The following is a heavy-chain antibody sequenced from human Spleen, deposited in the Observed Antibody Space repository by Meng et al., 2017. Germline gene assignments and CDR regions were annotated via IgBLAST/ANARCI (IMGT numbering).Heavy chain of an antibody. D-gene: IGHD3-16*01. CDR1: GFTFSDHH. J-gene: IGHJ4*02. Sequence: EPLDDSGGALVKPGGSLRLSCAASGFTFSDHHMSWLRQAPGKGLEWLSYVSNSRSAIDDSDSVKGRFTISRDNAKNSLYLQMNSLRAEDTAVYYCASGGHDFGSWGQGSLVTVAS. CDR2: VSNSRSAI. V-gene: IGHV3-11*01. CDR3: ASGGHDFGS.